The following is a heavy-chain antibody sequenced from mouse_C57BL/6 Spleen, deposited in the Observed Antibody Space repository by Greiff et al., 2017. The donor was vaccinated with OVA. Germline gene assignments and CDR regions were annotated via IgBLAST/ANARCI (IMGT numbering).Heavy chain of an antibody. J-gene: IGHJ1*03. CDR3: ARQEYLRYFDV. D-gene: IGHD5-2*01. CDR1: GFTFSDYG. CDR2: ISSGSSTI. Sequence: EVKLVESGGGLVKPGGSLKLSCAASGFTFSDYGMHWVRQAPEKGLEWVAYISSGSSTIYYADTVKGRFTISRDNAKNTLFLQMTSLRSEDTAMYYCARQEYLRYFDVWGTGTTVTVSS. V-gene: IGHV5-17*01.